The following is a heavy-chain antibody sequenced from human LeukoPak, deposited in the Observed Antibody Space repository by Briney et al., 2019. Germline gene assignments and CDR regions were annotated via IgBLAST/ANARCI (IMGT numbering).Heavy chain of an antibody. D-gene: IGHD6-19*01. CDR2: IYNSGST. V-gene: IGHV4-39*07. J-gene: IGHJ4*02. CDR1: GDSISRSRHF. CDR3: ARDLAFQAVAGTFDY. Sequence: SQTLSLTCNVSGDSISRSRHFWAWIRQSPGRGLEWIGYIYNSGSTYYNPSLRSRVTISVDTSKNQFSLRLSSVTAADTAVYYCARDLAFQAVAGTFDYWGQGTLVTVSS.